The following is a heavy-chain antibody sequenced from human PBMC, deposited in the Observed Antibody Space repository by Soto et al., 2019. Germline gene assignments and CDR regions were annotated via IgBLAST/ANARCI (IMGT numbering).Heavy chain of an antibody. D-gene: IGHD4-17*01. J-gene: IGHJ4*02. V-gene: IGHV3-64*01. CDR1: GFTFITYA. CDR2: TSSYGIST. Sequence: GGSLRLSCAASGFTFITYAMHWVLQAPGKGLEYLSGTSSYGISTYYANSVKGRLTISRDNSKNTLYLQMGSLRAEDMAVYYCARSGDYGDYAAYWGPGTLVTVSS. CDR3: ARSGDYGDYAAY.